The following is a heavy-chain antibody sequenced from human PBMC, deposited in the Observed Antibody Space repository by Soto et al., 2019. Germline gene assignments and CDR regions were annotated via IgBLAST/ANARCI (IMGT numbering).Heavy chain of an antibody. D-gene: IGHD3-10*01. CDR1: GGSISSYY. V-gene: IGHV4-59*01. CDR3: ARDNYYYGSGSYGYNWFDP. Sequence: PSETLSLTCTVSGGSISSYYWSWIRQPPGKGLEWIGYIYYSGSTNYNPSLKSRVTISVDTSKNQFSLKLSSVTAADTAVYYCARDNYYYGSGSYGYNWFDPWGQGTLVTVSS. CDR2: IYYSGST. J-gene: IGHJ5*02.